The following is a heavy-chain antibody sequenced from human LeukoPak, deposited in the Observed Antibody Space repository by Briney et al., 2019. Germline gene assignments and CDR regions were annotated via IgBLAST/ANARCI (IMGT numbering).Heavy chain of an antibody. V-gene: IGHV3-74*01. J-gene: IGHJ5*02. CDR2: INSDGSST. CDR1: GFTFSSYW. D-gene: IGHD4-11*01. CDR3: ARSVYSYYANWFDP. Sequence: GGSLRLSCAASGFTFSSYWMHWVRQAPGKGLVWVSRINSDGSSTTYADSVQDRFTISRDNAKNTLYLQMNSLRADDTAVYYCARSVYSYYANWFDPWGQGTLVTVSS.